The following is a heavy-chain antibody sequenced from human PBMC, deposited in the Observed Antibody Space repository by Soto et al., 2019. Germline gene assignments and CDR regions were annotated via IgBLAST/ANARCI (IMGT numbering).Heavy chain of an antibody. CDR3: ARFTYSDFWSGYSPPFDY. CDR2: IYYSGST. CDR1: GGSISSGGYY. V-gene: IGHV4-31*03. Sequence: SETLSLTCTVSGGSISSGGYYWGWIRQHPGKGLEWIGYIYYSGSTYYNPSLKSRVTISVGTSKNQFSLRLSSVTAADTAVYYCARFTYSDFWSGYSPPFDYWGQGTLVTVSS. D-gene: IGHD3-3*01. J-gene: IGHJ4*02.